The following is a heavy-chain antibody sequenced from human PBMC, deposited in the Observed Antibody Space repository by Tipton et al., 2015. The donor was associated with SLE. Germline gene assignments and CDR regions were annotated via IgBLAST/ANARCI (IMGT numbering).Heavy chain of an antibody. Sequence: TLSLTCTVSGGSIRSYYWSWIRQPPGKGLEWIGYIYYSGSTNYNPSLKSRVTISVDTSKNQFSLKLSSVTAADTAVYYCARRLTRYSGYDYFDYWGQGTPVTVSS. CDR2: IYYSGST. D-gene: IGHD5-12*01. CDR3: ARRLTRYSGYDYFDY. V-gene: IGHV4-59*08. J-gene: IGHJ4*02. CDR1: GGSIRSYY.